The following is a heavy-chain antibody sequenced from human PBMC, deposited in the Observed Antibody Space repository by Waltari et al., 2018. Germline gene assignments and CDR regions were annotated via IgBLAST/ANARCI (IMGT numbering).Heavy chain of an antibody. J-gene: IGHJ4*02. CDR3: AFDGSGSEDYFDF. V-gene: IGHV1-69*01. CDR1: GGTFNNSG. D-gene: IGHD3-10*01. Sequence: VQLVQSGAEVKKPGSSVKVSCKVSGGTFNNSGISWVRQAPGQGLEWMGVVTHVLGAANYAQKFQGRVIISADESSGTVYMELSSLRSGDTAIYYCAFDGSGSEDYFDFWGQGTLVTVSS. CDR2: VTHVLGAA.